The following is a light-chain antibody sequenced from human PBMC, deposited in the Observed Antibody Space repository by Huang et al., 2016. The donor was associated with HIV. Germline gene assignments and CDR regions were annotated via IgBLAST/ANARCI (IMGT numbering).Light chain of an antibody. Sequence: DIVMTQTPLSLSVTPGQPASISCKSSQGLLHSDGQTYLYWYLQTPGQSPQLLIYEGFSRFSGVTDRVSGSGSGTNFTLKISRVEAEDVGIYYCRQGIEFRTFGQGTKVEIK. CDR3: RQGIEFRT. J-gene: IGKJ1*01. V-gene: IGKV2-29*02. CDR2: EGF. CDR1: QGLLHSDGQTY.